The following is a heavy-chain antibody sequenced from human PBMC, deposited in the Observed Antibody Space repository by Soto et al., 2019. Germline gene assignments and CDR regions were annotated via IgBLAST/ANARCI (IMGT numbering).Heavy chain of an antibody. CDR2: ISSSSYI. Sequence: GGSLRLSCAASGFTFSSYSMNWVRQAPGKGLEWVSSISSSSYIYYADSVKGRFTISRDNAKNSLYLQMNSLRAEDTAVYYCARDATELSFPMDVWGQGTTVTVS. CDR1: GFTFSSYS. CDR3: ARDATELSFPMDV. J-gene: IGHJ6*02. V-gene: IGHV3-21*01. D-gene: IGHD3-16*02.